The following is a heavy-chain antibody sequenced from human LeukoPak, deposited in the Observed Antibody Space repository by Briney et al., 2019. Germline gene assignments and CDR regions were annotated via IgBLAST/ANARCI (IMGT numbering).Heavy chain of an antibody. J-gene: IGHJ4*02. V-gene: IGHV3-30-3*01. CDR2: ISYDGSNK. CDR1: GFTFSSYA. D-gene: IGHD5-18*01. Sequence: GGSLRLSCAASGFTFSSYAMHWVRQAPGKGLEWVAVISYDGSNKYYADSVKGRFTISRDNSKNTLYLQMNSLRAEDTAVYYCAKDAVRGYSYHGAFDYWGQGTLVTVSS. CDR3: AKDAVRGYSYHGAFDY.